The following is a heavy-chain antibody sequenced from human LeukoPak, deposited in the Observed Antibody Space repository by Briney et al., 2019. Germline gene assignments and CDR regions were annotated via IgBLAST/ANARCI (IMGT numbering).Heavy chain of an antibody. CDR2: IYHSGSA. V-gene: IGHV4-38-2*02. CDR1: DYSISSGYY. Sequence: SETLSLTCSVSDYSISSGYYWGWIRQPPGKGLEWIGSMEWIGSIYHSGSAYYNPSLKSRVTISVDTSKNQFSLKLSSVTAADTAVYYCARFSAMGPPEFDYWGQGTLVTVSS. CDR3: ARFSAMGPPEFDY. D-gene: IGHD5-18*01. J-gene: IGHJ4*02.